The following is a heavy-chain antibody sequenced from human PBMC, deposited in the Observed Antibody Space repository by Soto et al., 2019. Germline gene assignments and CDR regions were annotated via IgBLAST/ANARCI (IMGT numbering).Heavy chain of an antibody. V-gene: IGHV1-2*02. CDR1: GYSFTGYY. Sequence: GASVKVSCKASGYSFTGYYIHWVRQAPGQGLEWMGWINPDSGATNYAQNFQGRVTLTSDTSISTASMDLTSLTSDDTAVYYCARGHYGTGGYPFPYFDYWGQGTLVTVSS. D-gene: IGHD2-8*02. CDR2: INPDSGAT. J-gene: IGHJ4*02. CDR3: ARGHYGTGGYPFPYFDY.